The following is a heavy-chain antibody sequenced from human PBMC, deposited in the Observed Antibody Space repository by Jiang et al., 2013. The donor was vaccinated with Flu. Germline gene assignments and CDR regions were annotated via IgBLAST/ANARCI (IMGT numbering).Heavy chain of an antibody. V-gene: IGHV2-5*08. J-gene: IGHJ1*01. CDR1: GFSLSTSGMC. CDR2: IYWDDDK. Sequence: KPTQTLTLTCTFSGFSLSTSGMCVSWIRQPPGKALEWLALIYWDDDKRYSPSLKSRLTITKDTSKNQVVLTMTNMDPVDTATYYCAHTSYYYDSSGYIYFQHWGQGTLVTVSS. CDR3: AHTSYYYDSSGYIYFQH. D-gene: IGHD3-22*01.